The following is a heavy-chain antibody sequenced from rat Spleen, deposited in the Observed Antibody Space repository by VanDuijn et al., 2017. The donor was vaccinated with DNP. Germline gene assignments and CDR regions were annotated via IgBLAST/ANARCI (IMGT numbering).Heavy chain of an antibody. CDR1: GFNFNDYW. D-gene: IGHD4-3*01. J-gene: IGHJ2*01. CDR2: INKDSSTI. CDR3: ARYNSGFDY. Sequence: EVKLVESGGGLVQPGRSLKLSCAASGFNFNDYWMGWVRQAPGKGLEWIGEINKDSSTINYNPSLKDKFTISRDNAQNTLYLQMSKLESEDTAIYYCARYNSGFDYWGQGVMVTVSS. V-gene: IGHV4-2*01.